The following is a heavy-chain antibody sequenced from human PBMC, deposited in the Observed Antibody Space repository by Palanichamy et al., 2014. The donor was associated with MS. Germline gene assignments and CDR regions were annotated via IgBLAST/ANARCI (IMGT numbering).Heavy chain of an antibody. CDR1: GFTFSSYG. J-gene: IGHJ4*02. Sequence: QVQLVESGGGVVQPGRSLRLSCAASGFTFSSYGMHWVRQAPGKGLEWVAVIWYDGSNKYYADSAKGRFTISRDNSKNTLYLQMNSLRAEDTAVYYCARDRGSSIEPDYFDYWGQGTLVTVSS. D-gene: IGHD6-13*01. CDR2: IWYDGSNK. V-gene: IGHV3-33*01. CDR3: ARDRGSSIEPDYFDY.